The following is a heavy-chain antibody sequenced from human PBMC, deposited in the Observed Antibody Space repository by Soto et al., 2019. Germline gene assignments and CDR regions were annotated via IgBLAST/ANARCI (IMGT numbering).Heavy chain of an antibody. CDR3: ARGVGYCSSTSCLAYYYYGMDV. CDR2: IIPIFGTA. Sequence: SVKVSCKASGGTFSSYAISWVRQAPGQGLEWMGGIIPIFGTANYAQKFQGRVTITADESTSTAYMELSSLRSEDTAVYYCARGVGYCSSTSCLAYYYYGMDVWGQGTTVTVSS. J-gene: IGHJ6*02. V-gene: IGHV1-69*13. D-gene: IGHD2-2*01. CDR1: GGTFSSYA.